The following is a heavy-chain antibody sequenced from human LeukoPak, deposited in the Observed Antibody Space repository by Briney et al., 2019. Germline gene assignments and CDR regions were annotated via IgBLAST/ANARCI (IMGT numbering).Heavy chain of an antibody. CDR3: AAFYCHSNPKAV. J-gene: IGHJ3*01. D-gene: IGHD3-22*01. V-gene: IGHV3-48*03. CDR1: GFAFSTYE. CDR2: ISSSGSTT. Sequence: PGGSLRLSCAASGFAFSTYEMNWVRQAPGKGLEWISYISSSGSTTEYADSVKGRFTISRDNAKNSLYLQMNSLSAEDTAIYHCAAFYCHSNPKAVWGQGTLVTVSS.